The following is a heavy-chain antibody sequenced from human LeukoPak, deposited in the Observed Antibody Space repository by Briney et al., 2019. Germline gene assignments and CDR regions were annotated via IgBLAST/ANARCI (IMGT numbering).Heavy chain of an antibody. CDR3: ARPARLGGYCSGGSCYSGIFDYYFDY. CDR2: INPNSGGT. D-gene: IGHD2-15*01. V-gene: IGHV1-2*02. J-gene: IGHJ4*02. Sequence: GASVKVSCKASGYTFTGYYMHWVRQAPGQGLEWMGWINPNSGGTNYAQKFQGRVTMTRDTSISTAYMELGRLRSDDTAVYYCARPARLGGYCSGGSCYSGIFDYYFDYWGQGTLVTVSS. CDR1: GYTFTGYY.